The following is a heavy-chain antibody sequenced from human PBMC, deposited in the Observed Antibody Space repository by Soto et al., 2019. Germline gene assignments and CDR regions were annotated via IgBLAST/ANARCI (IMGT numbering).Heavy chain of an antibody. CDR1: GVTFSSSS. Sequence: GGSLRRSCEACGVTFSSSSMNWVRQAPGKGLEWVSYISSSSSTIYYADSVKGRFTISRDNAKNSLYLQMNSLRDEDTAVYYCARDGTIFGVVITDYYYYYGMDVWGQGTTVTVSS. CDR2: ISSSSSTI. CDR3: ARDGTIFGVVITDYYYYYGMDV. V-gene: IGHV3-48*02. J-gene: IGHJ6*02. D-gene: IGHD3-3*01.